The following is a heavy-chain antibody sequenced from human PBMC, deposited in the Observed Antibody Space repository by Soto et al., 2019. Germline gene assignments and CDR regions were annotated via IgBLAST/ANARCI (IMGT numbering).Heavy chain of an antibody. CDR3: ASVLELHYYYGMDV. CDR2: IIPIFGTA. D-gene: IGHD1-7*01. CDR1: GGTFSSYA. J-gene: IGHJ6*02. V-gene: IGHV1-69*13. Sequence: ASVKVSCKASGGTFSSYAISWVRQAPGQGLEWMGGIIPIFGTANYAQKFQGRVTITADESTSTVYMELSSLRSEDTAVYYCASVLELHYYYGMDVWGQGTTVTV.